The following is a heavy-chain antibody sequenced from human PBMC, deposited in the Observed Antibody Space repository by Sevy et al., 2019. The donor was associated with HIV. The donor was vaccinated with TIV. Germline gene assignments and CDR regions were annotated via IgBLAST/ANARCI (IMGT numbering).Heavy chain of an antibody. CDR2: IYYSGST. J-gene: IGHJ5*02. CDR3: ARVAATGGWFDP. D-gene: IGHD6-13*01. Sequence: SETLSLTCTVSGGSISSYYWSWIRQPPGKGLEWIGYIYYSGSTNYNPSLKSRVTISVDTSKNQFSLKLSSVTAADTAVYYCARVAATGGWFDPWGQRTLVTVSS. V-gene: IGHV4-59*08. CDR1: GGSISSYY.